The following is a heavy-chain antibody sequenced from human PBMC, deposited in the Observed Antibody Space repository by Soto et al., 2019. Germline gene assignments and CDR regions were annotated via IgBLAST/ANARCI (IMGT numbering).Heavy chain of an antibody. CDR2: ISYSGNT. V-gene: IGHV4-31*03. D-gene: IGHD6-13*01. J-gene: IGHJ4*02. CDR1: GGSISSGGYY. Sequence: QVQLQESGPGLVKPSQTLSLTCTVSGGSISSGGYYWSWIRQHPGKGLEWIGYISYSGNTYYNPSLRSRVLILVDTSKNQFSLKLNSVTAADTAVYYCARTSSSWYFFDYWGQGTLVPVSS. CDR3: ARTSSSWYFFDY.